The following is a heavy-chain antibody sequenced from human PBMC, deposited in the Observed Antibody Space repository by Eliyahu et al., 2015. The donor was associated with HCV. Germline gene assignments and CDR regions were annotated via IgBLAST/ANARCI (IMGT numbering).Heavy chain of an antibody. CDR1: GXIFSTYS. D-gene: IGHD3-10*01. CDR3: ARDKYGSGSYPFDY. CDR2: ISSSGTVT. Sequence: EVQLVESGGGLVQPGGSLXLSCAXSGXIFSTYSMNWVRQAPGKGLGGVSYISSSGTVTHYADSVKGRFTISRDTAENSLYLQMNSLRDEDTAVYYCARDKYGSGSYPFDYWGQGTLVTVSS. J-gene: IGHJ4*02. V-gene: IGHV3-48*02.